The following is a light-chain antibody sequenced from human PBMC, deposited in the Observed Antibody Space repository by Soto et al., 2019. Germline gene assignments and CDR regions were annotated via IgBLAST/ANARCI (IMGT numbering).Light chain of an antibody. J-gene: IGLJ2*01. Sequence: QSVLTQPPSASGSPGQSVTISCTGTSSDVGSYFYVSWYQQHPGKAPKLIIYEVTKRPSGVPDRFSGSKSGNTASLTVSGLQVEDEADYYCSIYAGGESVIFGGGTKLTVL. CDR1: SSDVGSYFY. V-gene: IGLV2-8*01. CDR3: SIYAGGESVI. CDR2: EVT.